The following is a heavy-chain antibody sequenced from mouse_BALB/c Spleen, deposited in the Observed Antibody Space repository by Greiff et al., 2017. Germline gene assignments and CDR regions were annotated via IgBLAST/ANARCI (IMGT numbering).Heavy chain of an antibody. Sequence: EVQRVESGGGLVQPGGSLRLSCATSGFTFTDYYMSWVRQPPGKALEWLGFIRNKANGYTTEYSASVKGRFTISRDNSQSILYLQMNTLRAEDSATYYCAREGGTTATFYWYFDVWGAGTTVTVSS. V-gene: IGHV7-3*02. CDR2: IRNKANGYTT. CDR3: AREGGTTATFYWYFDV. D-gene: IGHD1-2*01. CDR1: GFTFTDYY. J-gene: IGHJ1*01.